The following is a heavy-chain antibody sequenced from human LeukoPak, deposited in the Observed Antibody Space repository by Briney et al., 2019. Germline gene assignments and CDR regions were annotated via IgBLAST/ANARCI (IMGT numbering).Heavy chain of an antibody. Sequence: QPGGSLRLSCAASGFTFSSYGMPWVRQAPGKGLEWVAVISYDGSNKYYADSVKGRFTISRDNSKNTLYLQMNSLRAEDTAVYYCARDSGELLMVVDYWGQGTLVTVSS. V-gene: IGHV3-30*03. J-gene: IGHJ4*02. D-gene: IGHD1-26*01. CDR2: ISYDGSNK. CDR1: GFTFSSYG. CDR3: ARDSGELLMVVDY.